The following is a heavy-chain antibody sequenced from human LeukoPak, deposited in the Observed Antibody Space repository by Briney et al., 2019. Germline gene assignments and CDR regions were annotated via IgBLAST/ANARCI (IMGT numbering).Heavy chain of an antibody. CDR3: AREGSPDYGDLLPDFDY. J-gene: IGHJ4*02. V-gene: IGHV3-21*01. Sequence: GGSLRLSCAASGFTFSSYSMNWVRQAPGKGLEWVSSISSSSSYIYYADSVKGRFTISRDNAKNSLYLQMNSLRAEDTAVYYCAREGSPDYGDLLPDFDYWGQGTLVTASS. CDR2: ISSSSSYI. CDR1: GFTFSSYS. D-gene: IGHD4-17*01.